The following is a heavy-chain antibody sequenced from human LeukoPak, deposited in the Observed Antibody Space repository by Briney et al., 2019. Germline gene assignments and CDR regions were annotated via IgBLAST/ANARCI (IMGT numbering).Heavy chain of an antibody. CDR1: GFTFSIYS. Sequence: GGSLRLSCAASGFTFSIYSVNWVRQAPGKGLEWVSSISSSSNYIYYADSVKGRFTISRDNAKNSLYLQMNSLRAEDTAVYYCARQNYGGNSVSDYWGQGTLVTVSP. J-gene: IGHJ4*02. CDR2: ISSSSNYI. V-gene: IGHV3-21*01. D-gene: IGHD4-23*01. CDR3: ARQNYGGNSVSDY.